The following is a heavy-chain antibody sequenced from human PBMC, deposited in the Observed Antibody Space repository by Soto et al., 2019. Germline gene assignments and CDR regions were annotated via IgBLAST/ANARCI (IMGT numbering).Heavy chain of an antibody. CDR1: GYSISSGGYY. J-gene: IGHJ4*02. CDR2: IFHNGGT. CDR3: ARLDGYNSFDF. Sequence: QIQLQESGSGLVKPSRTLSLTCAVSGYSISSGGYYWSWIRQPQGKGLEWIGYIFHNGGTYYNPSLESRVTILLDRSKNQFSLKLSTVTAADTALYYCARLDGYNSFDFWGQGTLVTVSS. D-gene: IGHD5-12*01. V-gene: IGHV4-30-2*01.